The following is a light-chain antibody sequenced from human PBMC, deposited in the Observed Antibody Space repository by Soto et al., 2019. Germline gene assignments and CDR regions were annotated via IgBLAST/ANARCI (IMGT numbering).Light chain of an antibody. CDR1: HDITSY. CDR3: QQYDHPPYT. CDR2: DAS. J-gene: IGKJ2*01. V-gene: IGKV1-33*01. Sequence: DIQMTQSPSSLSASVGDRVTITCQASHDITSYLNWYQHKPGKAPKLLIYDASILEAGVPSRFSGSGSGTDFSLTVDSLQPEDTATYYCQQYDHPPYTFGQGTKLEIK.